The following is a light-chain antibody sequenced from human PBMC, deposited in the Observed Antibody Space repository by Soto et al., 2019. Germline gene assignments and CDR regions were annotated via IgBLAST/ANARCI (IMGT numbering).Light chain of an antibody. CDR2: GAS. V-gene: IGKV3-20*01. J-gene: IGKJ1*01. CDR3: QQYGGSPRT. CDR1: QSVNSIY. Sequence: EIVLTQSPGTLSLSPGERDPLSCRASQSVNSIYLAWYQQKPGQAPRLLIYGASSRATGIPDRFSGSGSGTDFTLTISRLEPEDFALYYCQQYGGSPRTFGQGTKVDNK.